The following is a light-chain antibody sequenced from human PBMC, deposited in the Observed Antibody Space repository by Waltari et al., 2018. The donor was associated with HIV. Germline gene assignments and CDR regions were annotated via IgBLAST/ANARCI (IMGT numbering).Light chain of an antibody. CDR3: CAYVGSSSLT. Sequence: QSAHTQPASVSGFPGQSITNSCSATSVDVGYYNYVSWYQQHPGKAPKLIIFDVNKRPSGISDRFSGSKSGNTASLTISELQAEDGADYYCCAYVGSSSLTFGGGT. V-gene: IGLV2-23*02. CDR1: SVDVGYYNY. CDR2: DVN. J-gene: IGLJ2*01.